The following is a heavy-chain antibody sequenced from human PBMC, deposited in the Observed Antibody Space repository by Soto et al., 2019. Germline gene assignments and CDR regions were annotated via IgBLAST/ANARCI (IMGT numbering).Heavy chain of an antibody. CDR1: GGSISTGGYY. CDR2: IYYSGRT. Sequence: TLSLTCTVPGGSISTGGYYWSWIRQHPGKGLEWIGYIYYSGRTNYNSSLKSRVTISVDRTNNQFSLKLSSVTAADTAVSHCSRGVIRIVRRGALDIWGQGTMVTVS. D-gene: IGHD3-22*01. J-gene: IGHJ3*02. V-gene: IGHV4-31*03. CDR3: SRGVIRIVRRGALDI.